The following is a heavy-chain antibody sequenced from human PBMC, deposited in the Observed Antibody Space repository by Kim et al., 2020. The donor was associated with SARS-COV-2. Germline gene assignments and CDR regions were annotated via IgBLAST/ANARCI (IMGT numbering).Heavy chain of an antibody. J-gene: IGHJ3*02. CDR1: GFTFSSYS. CDR2: ISSSSSTI. CDR3: ARLGLLWFGELPDAFDI. V-gene: IGHV3-48*02. Sequence: GGSLRLSCAASGFTFSSYSMNWVRQAPGKGLEWVSYISSSSSTIYYADSVKGRFTISRDNAKNSLYLQMNSLRDEDTAVYYCARLGLLWFGELPDAFDIWGQGTMVTVSS. D-gene: IGHD3-10*01.